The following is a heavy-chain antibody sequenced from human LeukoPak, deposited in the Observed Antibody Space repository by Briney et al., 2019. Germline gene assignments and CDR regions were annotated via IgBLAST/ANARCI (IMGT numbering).Heavy chain of an antibody. CDR1: GYTFTSYG. Sequence: SVKVSCKASGYTFTSYGISWVRQAPGQGLEWMGWIIPILGIANYAQKFQGRVTITADKSTSTAYMELSSLRSEDTAVYYCARAGGSSWYLYFDYWGQGTPVTVSS. CDR2: IIPILGIA. CDR3: ARAGGSSWYLYFDY. V-gene: IGHV1-69*10. D-gene: IGHD6-13*01. J-gene: IGHJ4*02.